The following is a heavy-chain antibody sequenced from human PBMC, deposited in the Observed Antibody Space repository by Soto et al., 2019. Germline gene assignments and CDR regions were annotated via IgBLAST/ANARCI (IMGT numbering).Heavy chain of an antibody. V-gene: IGHV3-30*04. CDR3: ARDRCSGGSCYLYCFDY. J-gene: IGHJ4*01. D-gene: IGHD2-15*01. CDR1: GFTFSNYA. CDR2: ISYDERNK. Sequence: LRLSCAASGFTFSNYAMHWVRQAPGKGLEWVAVISYDERNKYYADSVKGRFTISRDKSKNTLYLQMNSLRAEDSAVYYCARDRCSGGSCYLYCFDYWDPGSLVTVSS.